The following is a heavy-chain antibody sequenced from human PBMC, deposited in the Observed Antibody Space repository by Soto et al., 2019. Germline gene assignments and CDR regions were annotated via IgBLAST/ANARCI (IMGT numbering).Heavy chain of an antibody. CDR3: ARGVDSSGYYLVGYFDY. J-gene: IGHJ4*02. CDR1: GFTFSSYA. V-gene: IGHV3-30-3*01. CDR2: ISYDGSNK. Sequence: QVQLVESGGCVVQPGRSLRLSCAASGFTFSSYAMHWVRQAPGKGLEWVAVISYDGSNKYYADSVKGRFTISRDNSKNTLYLQMNSLRAEDTAVYYCARGVDSSGYYLVGYFDYWGQGTLVTVSS. D-gene: IGHD3-22*01.